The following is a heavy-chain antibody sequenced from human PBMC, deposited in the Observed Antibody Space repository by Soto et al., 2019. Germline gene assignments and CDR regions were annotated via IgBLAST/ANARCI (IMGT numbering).Heavy chain of an antibody. D-gene: IGHD1-26*01. V-gene: IGHV4-4*07. Sequence: QVQLHESGPGLVKPSETLSLICNVSGDSIGRFYWSWIRQSAGKGLEWIGRVYSTGGVTYNPALQGRVTSSLDRSNNHVSLEMKAVTAADTAVYFCARELSGTGLDIWGRGTRFSVSS. CDR1: GDSIGRFY. J-gene: IGHJ6*02. CDR2: VYSTGGV. CDR3: ARELSGTGLDI.